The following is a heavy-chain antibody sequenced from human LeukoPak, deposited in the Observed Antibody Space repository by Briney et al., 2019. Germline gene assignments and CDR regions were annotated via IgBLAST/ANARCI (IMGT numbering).Heavy chain of an antibody. J-gene: IGHJ4*02. D-gene: IGHD3-22*01. CDR2: IYYSGST. CDR1: GGSISSGGYY. CDR3: ARGPSSGYYSY. V-gene: IGHV4-31*03. Sequence: PSETLSLTCTVSGGSISSGGYYWSWIRQHPGKGLEWIGYIYYSGSTYYNPSLKSRITISVDTSKNQFSLKLSSVTAADTAVYYCARGPSSGYYSYWGQGTLVTVSS.